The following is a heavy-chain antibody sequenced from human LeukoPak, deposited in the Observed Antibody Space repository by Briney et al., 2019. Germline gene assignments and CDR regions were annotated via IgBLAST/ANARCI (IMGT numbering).Heavy chain of an antibody. D-gene: IGHD3-22*01. Sequence: PGGSLRLSCAASGFTFSSYAMSWVRQAPGKGLEWVSAISGSGSSTYYADSVKGRLIISRDNSKNTLFLQMNSLRADDTAVYYCARDIDSTGSYWYFDYWGQGTLVTVSS. J-gene: IGHJ4*02. CDR1: GFTFSSYA. CDR2: ISGSGSST. V-gene: IGHV3-23*01. CDR3: ARDIDSTGSYWYFDY.